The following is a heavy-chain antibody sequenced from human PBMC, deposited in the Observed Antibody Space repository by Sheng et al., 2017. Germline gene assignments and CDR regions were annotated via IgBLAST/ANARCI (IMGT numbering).Heavy chain of an antibody. D-gene: IGHD5-12*01. Sequence: QVQLVESGGGVVQPGGSLRLSCAASGFTFSSYGMHWVRQAPGKGLEWVAFIRYDGSNKYYADSVKGRFTISRDNSKNTLYLQMNSLRAEDTAVYYCAKDRVFLEMATIAGPLDYWGQGTLVTVSS. J-gene: IGHJ4*02. CDR2: IRYDGSNK. CDR1: GFTFSSYG. CDR3: AKDRVFLEMATIAGPLDY. V-gene: IGHV3-30*02.